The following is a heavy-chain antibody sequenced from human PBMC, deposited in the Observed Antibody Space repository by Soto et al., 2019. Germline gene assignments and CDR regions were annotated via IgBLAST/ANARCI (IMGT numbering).Heavy chain of an antibody. V-gene: IGHV3-53*01. J-gene: IGHJ4*02. D-gene: IGHD3-22*01. CDR2: IYSGGST. CDR3: ARTYYDRGGGFDY. CDR1: GFTVSGNY. Sequence: EVQLVESGGGLIQPGGSLRLSCAASGFTVSGNYMSWVRQAPGKGLEWVSVIYSGGSTYYADSVKGRFTISRDNSKNTLYLQMNSLRAEDTAVYYCARTYYDRGGGFDYWGQGTLVTVSS.